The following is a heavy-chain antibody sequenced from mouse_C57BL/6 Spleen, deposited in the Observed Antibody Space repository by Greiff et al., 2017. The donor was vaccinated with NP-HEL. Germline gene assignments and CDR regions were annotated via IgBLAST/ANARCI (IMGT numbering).Heavy chain of an antibody. D-gene: IGHD1-1*01. J-gene: IGHJ1*03. CDR3: APYYGSSQWYFDV. CDR1: GYTFTSYW. V-gene: IGHV1-50*01. Sequence: QVQLQQPGAELVKPGASVKLSCKASGYTFTSYWMQWVKQRPGQGLEWIGEIDPSDSYTNYNQKFKGKATLTVDTSSSTAYMQLSSLTSEDSAVYYCAPYYGSSQWYFDVWGTGTTVTVSS. CDR2: IDPSDSYT.